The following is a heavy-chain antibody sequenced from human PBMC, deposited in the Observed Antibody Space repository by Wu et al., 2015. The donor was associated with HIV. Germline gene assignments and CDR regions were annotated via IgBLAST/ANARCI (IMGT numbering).Heavy chain of an antibody. CDR3: ARDWVYNDYGDYGIIKAFDT. CDR2: IIPIFGTA. CDR1: GGTFSSYA. J-gene: IGHJ3*02. Sequence: QVQLVQSGAEVKKPGSSVKVSCKASGGTFSSYAISWVRQAPGQGLEWMGRIIPIFGTANYAQKFQGRVTITADESTSTAYMELSSLRSEDTAVYYCARDWVYNDYGDYGIIKAFDTWGQGTMVTVSS. D-gene: IGHD4-17*01. V-gene: IGHV1-69*13.